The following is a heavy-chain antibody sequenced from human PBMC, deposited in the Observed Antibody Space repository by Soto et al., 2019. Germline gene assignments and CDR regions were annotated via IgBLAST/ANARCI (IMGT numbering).Heavy chain of an antibody. J-gene: IGHJ6*03. Sequence: QVQLVESGGGVVQPGRSLRLSCAASGFTFSSYGMHWVRQAPGKGLEWVAVIWYDGSNKYYADSVKGRFTISRDNSKNTLYLQMNSLRAEDTAVYYCARDQQSYTVTTFGWIHRPTTSYYYYMDVWGKATTVTVSS. V-gene: IGHV3-33*01. CDR1: GFTFSSYG. D-gene: IGHD4-17*01. CDR2: IWYDGSNK. CDR3: ARDQQSYTVTTFGWIHRPTTSYYYYMDV.